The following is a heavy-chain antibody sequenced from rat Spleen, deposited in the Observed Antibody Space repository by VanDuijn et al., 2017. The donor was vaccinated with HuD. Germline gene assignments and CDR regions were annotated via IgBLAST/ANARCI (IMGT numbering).Heavy chain of an antibody. CDR3: ARQKSDYFDY. V-gene: IGHV5-22*01. CDR1: GFTFSDYY. D-gene: IGHD3-8*01. Sequence: EVQLVESGGGLVQPGRSLKLSCAASGFTFSDYYMAWVRQAPKKGLEWVASTCLEGKPAYYGDSVQGRFTIFRDNAKSTLYLQMNSLRSEDTATYYCARQKSDYFDYWGQGVMVTVSS. CDR2: TCLEGKPA. J-gene: IGHJ2*01.